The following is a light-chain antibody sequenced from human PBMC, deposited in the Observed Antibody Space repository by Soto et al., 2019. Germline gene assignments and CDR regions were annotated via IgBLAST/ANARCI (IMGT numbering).Light chain of an antibody. CDR3: QQYGSSRWT. J-gene: IGKJ1*01. CDR2: AAS. Sequence: EIVLTQSPDTLSLFPGERDTLSCRASQSVSSTYLAWYQQKPGQAPRPLISAASSRATGTPDRFSGSGSGTDFTLTISRLEPEDFAVYYCQQYGSSRWTFGQGTNVDIK. CDR1: QSVSSTY. V-gene: IGKV3-20*01.